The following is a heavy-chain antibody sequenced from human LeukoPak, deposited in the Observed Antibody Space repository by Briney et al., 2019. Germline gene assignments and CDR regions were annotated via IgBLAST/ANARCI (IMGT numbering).Heavy chain of an antibody. J-gene: IGHJ6*04. D-gene: IGHD2-2*01. CDR2: IYYSGST. CDR1: GCSISSGGYY. V-gene: IGHV4-31*03. CDR3: ARGQPAADYYYYYGMDV. Sequence: KSSETLSLTCTVSGCSISSGGYYWSWIRQHPGKGLEWIGYIYYSGSTYYNPSLKSRVTISVDTSKNQFSLKLSSVTAADTAGYYCARGQPAADYYYYYGMDVWGKGTTVTVSS.